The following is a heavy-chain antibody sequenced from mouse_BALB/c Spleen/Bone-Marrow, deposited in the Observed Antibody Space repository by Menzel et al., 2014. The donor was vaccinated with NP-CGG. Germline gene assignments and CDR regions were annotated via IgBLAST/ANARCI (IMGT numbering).Heavy chain of an antibody. D-gene: IGHD1-1*01. Sequence: EVNVVESGGGLVKPGGSLKLSCAASGFTLSSYAMSWVRQTPEKKLEWVATISSGGSYTYYPDSVKGRFTISRDNAKNTLYLQMSSLRSEDTAMYYCARPPYYGSSEWYFDVWGAGTTVTVSS. V-gene: IGHV5-9-3*01. CDR1: GFTLSSYA. J-gene: IGHJ1*01. CDR2: ISSGGSYT. CDR3: ARPPYYGSSEWYFDV.